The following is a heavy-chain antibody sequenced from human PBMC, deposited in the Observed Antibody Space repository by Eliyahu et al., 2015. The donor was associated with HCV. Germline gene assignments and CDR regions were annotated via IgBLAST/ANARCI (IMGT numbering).Heavy chain of an antibody. D-gene: IGHD2-2*01. CDR2: ISYDGGAK. J-gene: IGHJ4*02. CDR3: AKEGPVYCSDPSCYAHAYFES. V-gene: IGHV3-30*18. Sequence: QVQLVESGGGVVQPGRPLRLXCKASGFXFXXYGXXWVRQAPGKGLEWLAFISYDGGAKYYSDSVKGRFTVSRDNSWNTLYLQMNNVRPDDTAVYFCAKEGPVYCSDPSCYAHAYFESWGQGSLVSVSS. CDR1: GFXFXXYG.